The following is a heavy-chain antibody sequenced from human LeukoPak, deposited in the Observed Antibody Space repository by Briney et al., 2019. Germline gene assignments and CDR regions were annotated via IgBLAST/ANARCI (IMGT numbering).Heavy chain of an antibody. D-gene: IGHD6-6*01. J-gene: IGHJ6*02. CDR2: INQDGSEK. CDR1: AFTFSIYW. V-gene: IGHV3-7*05. Sequence: PGGSLRLSCAASAFTFSIYWMSWVRQAPGKGLEWVASINQDGSEKYYVDSVKGRCTISRDNAKTSLYLQMSSLRAEDAAAYYCVRDGPGGIEARKRYYGMDVWGQGTTVSVSS. CDR3: VRDGPGGIEARKRYYGMDV.